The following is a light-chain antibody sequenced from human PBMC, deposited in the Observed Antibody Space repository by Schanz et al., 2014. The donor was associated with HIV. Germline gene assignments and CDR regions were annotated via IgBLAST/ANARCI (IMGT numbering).Light chain of an antibody. CDR3: QQYNSYSPYA. CDR1: QSISSW. V-gene: IGKV1-5*03. CDR2: KAS. J-gene: IGKJ2*01. Sequence: DIQMTQSPSTLSASVGDRVTITCRASQSISSWLAWYQQKPGKAPKLLIYKASSLESGVPSTFRGSGSGTDFTLTISSLQSEDFATYYCQQYNSYSPYAFGQGTKLEIK.